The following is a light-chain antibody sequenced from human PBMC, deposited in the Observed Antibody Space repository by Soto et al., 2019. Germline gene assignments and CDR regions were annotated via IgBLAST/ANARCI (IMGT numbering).Light chain of an antibody. CDR3: QQYNTWLAIT. J-gene: IGKJ5*01. CDR1: QSVSSN. Sequence: EIVMTQSPATLSVSPGERVTLSCRASQSVSSNLAWYQQKPGQAPRLLIYGASTRAAGIPARFSGSGSGTEFTLTITSLQSEDFAVYYCQQYNTWLAITFGQGTRLEIK. CDR2: GAS. V-gene: IGKV3-15*01.